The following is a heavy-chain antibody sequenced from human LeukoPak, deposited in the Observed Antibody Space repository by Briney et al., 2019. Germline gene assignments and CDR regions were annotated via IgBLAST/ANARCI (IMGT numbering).Heavy chain of an antibody. CDR3: ARDRDWNSGFDY. J-gene: IGHJ4*02. Sequence: GGSLRLSCAASGFTLSTYNMKWVRQAPRKGLEWVSSISTSSSYIYYADSVKGRFTISRDNARNSLYLQMNSLRAEDTAVYYCARDRDWNSGFDYWGQGTLVTASS. V-gene: IGHV3-21*01. CDR1: GFTLSTYN. D-gene: IGHD1-7*01. CDR2: ISTSSSYI.